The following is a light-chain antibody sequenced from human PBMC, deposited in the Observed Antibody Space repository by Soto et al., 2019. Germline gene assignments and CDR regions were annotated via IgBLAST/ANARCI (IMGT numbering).Light chain of an antibody. Sequence: QSVLTQPASVSGSPGQSITISCTGTSSDVGGYNYVSWYQQHPGKAPKLMIYDVSNRPSGVSNRFSGSKSGNTACLTISGLQAEDEADYYCSSYTSSSTLFGGGTKVTVL. CDR1: SSDVGGYNY. CDR3: SSYTSSSTL. CDR2: DVS. J-gene: IGLJ2*01. V-gene: IGLV2-14*01.